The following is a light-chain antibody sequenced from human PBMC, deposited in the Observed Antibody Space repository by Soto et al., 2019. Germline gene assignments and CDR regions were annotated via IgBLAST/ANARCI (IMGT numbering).Light chain of an antibody. CDR2: DAS. CDR3: QQYQGYSGT. CDR1: QSLSSW. J-gene: IGKJ1*01. V-gene: IGKV1-5*01. Sequence: DIQMTQSPSTLSASVGDRVTITCRASQSLSSWLAWYQQKSGRAPRLLISDASSLQAGVPSRFSGSGSGTEFTLTISSLQPDDFATYYCQQYQGYSGTFGQGTKVHI.